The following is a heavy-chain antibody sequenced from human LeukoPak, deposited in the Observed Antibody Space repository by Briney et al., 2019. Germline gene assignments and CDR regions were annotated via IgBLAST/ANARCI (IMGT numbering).Heavy chain of an antibody. CDR3: ARVREMAYCGGDCPFHFDY. J-gene: IGHJ4*02. CDR1: GDSVSSYY. V-gene: IGHV4-59*02. D-gene: IGHD2-21*02. CDR2: IYYSESA. Sequence: SETLSLTCTVSGDSVSSYYWSWIRQPPGKRLEWIGCIYYSESATYNPSLKSRVTISLDTSKNQFFLKLSSVTAADTAVYYCARVREMAYCGGDCPFHFDYWGQGTLVTVSS.